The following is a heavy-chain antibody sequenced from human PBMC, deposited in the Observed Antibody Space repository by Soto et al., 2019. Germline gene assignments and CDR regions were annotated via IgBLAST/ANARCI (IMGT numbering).Heavy chain of an antibody. V-gene: IGHV3-30*18. Sequence: GGSLRLSCAASGFTFSSYGMHWVRQAPGKGLEWVAVISYDGSNKYYADSVKGRFTISRDNSKNTLYLQMNSLRAEDTAVYYCAKDRVWFGELSRYFDYWGQGTLVTVSS. CDR3: AKDRVWFGELSRYFDY. CDR2: ISYDGSNK. J-gene: IGHJ4*02. CDR1: GFTFSSYG. D-gene: IGHD3-10*01.